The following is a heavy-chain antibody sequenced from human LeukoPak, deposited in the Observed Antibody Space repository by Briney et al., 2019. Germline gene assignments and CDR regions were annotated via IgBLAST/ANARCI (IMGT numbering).Heavy chain of an antibody. Sequence: SETLSLTCTVSGGSISSSSYYWGWIRQPPGKGLEWIGSIYYSGSTYYNPSLKSRVTISVDTSKNQFSLKLSSVTAADTAVYYCVRAGYGDPYFDFWGQGTLVTVSS. CDR3: VRAGYGDPYFDF. J-gene: IGHJ4*02. D-gene: IGHD4-17*01. CDR2: IYYSGST. V-gene: IGHV4-39*01. CDR1: GGSISSSSYY.